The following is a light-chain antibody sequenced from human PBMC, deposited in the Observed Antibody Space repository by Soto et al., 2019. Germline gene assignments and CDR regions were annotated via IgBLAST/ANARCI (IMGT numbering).Light chain of an antibody. CDR3: SSYTCSSTLDV. CDR1: SSDVGGYNY. V-gene: IGLV2-14*03. J-gene: IGLJ1*01. Sequence: QSVLTQPASVSGSPGQSITISCTGTSSDVGGYNYVSWYQQHPGKAPKLMIYDVNNRPSGVSNRFSGSKSGNTASLTISGLQAEDEADYYCSSYTCSSTLDVFGTGTKVTVL. CDR2: DVN.